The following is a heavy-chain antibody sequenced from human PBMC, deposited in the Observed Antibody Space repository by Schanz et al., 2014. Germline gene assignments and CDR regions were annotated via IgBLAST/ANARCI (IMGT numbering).Heavy chain of an antibody. J-gene: IGHJ5*01. CDR1: GGSFSSFY. CDR2: IYSLGSV. V-gene: IGHV4-59*12. D-gene: IGHD4-17*01. Sequence: QVQLQESGPGLVKPSETLSLTCTVSGGSFSSFYWSWIRQPPGKGLEWMGYIYSLGSVDYNPSLNSRVTISLDTSKKQFSLILNSVTAADTAVYYCARSPGDFPGWFDSWGQGTLXTVSS. CDR3: ARSPGDFPGWFDS.